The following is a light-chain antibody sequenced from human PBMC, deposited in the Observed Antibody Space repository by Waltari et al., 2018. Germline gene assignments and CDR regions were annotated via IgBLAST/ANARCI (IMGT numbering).Light chain of an antibody. CDR3: QQFNNWAPWT. Sequence: EIVMTQSPDTLSVSPGETPTPSCRSSQSINSNGAWYQQRPGQAPRPLIYGASARATGIPARFSGSGSGTEFTLTISSLQSEDFAVYYCQQFNNWAPWTFGQGTKVEIK. J-gene: IGKJ1*01. CDR1: QSINSN. V-gene: IGKV3-15*01. CDR2: GAS.